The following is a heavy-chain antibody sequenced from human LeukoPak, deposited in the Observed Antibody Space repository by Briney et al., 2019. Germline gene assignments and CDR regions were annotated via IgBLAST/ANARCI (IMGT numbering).Heavy chain of an antibody. Sequence: SETLSLTCTVSGDSINNFAWSWIRQSPGKGLEWIGCIFKDGNTNYNPSLKSRVTISVDTSKNQFSLKLSSVTAADTAVYYCARGDYYDSSGYLYWGQGTLVTVSS. J-gene: IGHJ4*02. CDR2: IFKDGNT. D-gene: IGHD3-22*01. V-gene: IGHV4-59*01. CDR1: GDSINNFA. CDR3: ARGDYYDSSGYLY.